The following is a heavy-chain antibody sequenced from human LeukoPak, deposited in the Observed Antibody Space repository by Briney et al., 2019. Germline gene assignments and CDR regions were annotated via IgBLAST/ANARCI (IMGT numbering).Heavy chain of an antibody. J-gene: IGHJ4*02. V-gene: IGHV3-48*01. CDR3: ARDSLQLWERGTDY. CDR2: ISSSSSTI. Sequence: GGSLRLSCAASGFTFSSYSMNWVRQAPGKGLEWVSYISSSSSTIYYADSVKGRFTISRDNAKSSLYLQMNSLRAEDTAVYYCARDSLQLWERGTDYWGQGTLVTVSS. D-gene: IGHD5-18*01. CDR1: GFTFSSYS.